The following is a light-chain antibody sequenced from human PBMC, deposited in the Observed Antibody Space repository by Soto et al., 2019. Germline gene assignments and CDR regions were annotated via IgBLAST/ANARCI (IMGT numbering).Light chain of an antibody. J-gene: IGKJ4*01. V-gene: IGKV1-27*01. CDR1: QGIGDY. Sequence: DIQMTQSPSSLSASVGDRVTITCRASQGIGDYLAWYQQKPGKVPKLLIYAASTLQSGVSSRFSGRGSGTDFTLTISSLQPEDVATYYCQKYNSALLTFGGGTKVEIK. CDR3: QKYNSALLT. CDR2: AAS.